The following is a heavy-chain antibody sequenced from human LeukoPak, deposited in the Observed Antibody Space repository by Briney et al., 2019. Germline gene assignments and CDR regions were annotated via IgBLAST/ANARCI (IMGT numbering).Heavy chain of an antibody. CDR1: GYTFTSYG. V-gene: IGHV1-18*01. CDR3: ARDRIRDATGDY. CDR2: ISAYNGNT. J-gene: IGHJ4*02. D-gene: IGHD1-14*01. Sequence: ASVKVSCKASGYTFTSYGISWARQAPGQGLEWMGWISAYNGNTNYAQELQGRVTMTTDTSTSTAYMELRSLRSDDTAVYYCARDRIRDATGDYWGQGTLVTVSS.